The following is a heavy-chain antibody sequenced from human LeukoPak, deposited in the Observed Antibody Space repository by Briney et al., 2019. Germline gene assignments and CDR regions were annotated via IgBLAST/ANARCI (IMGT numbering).Heavy chain of an antibody. CDR3: ARDDYYGSGSYYKYNWFDP. V-gene: IGHV1-18*01. CDR2: ISAYNGNT. D-gene: IGHD3-10*01. CDR1: GYTFTSYG. Sequence: GASVKVSCKASGYTFTSYGISWVRQAPGQGLEWMGWISAYNGNTNYAQKLQGRVTMTTDTSTSTAYMELRSLRSDDTAVYYCARDDYYGSGSYYKYNWFDPWGQGTLVTVSS. J-gene: IGHJ5*02.